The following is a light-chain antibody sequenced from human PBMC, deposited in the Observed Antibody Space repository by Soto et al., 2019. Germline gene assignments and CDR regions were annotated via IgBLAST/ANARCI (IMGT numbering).Light chain of an antibody. CDR3: QQYGSSPWT. J-gene: IGKJ1*01. Sequence: EIVLTQSPGTLSLSPGERATLSCRASQSVSSSYLAWYQQKPGQAPRLLIYGASSRPTGIPDRFSGSGSGTDFPLTNSRLEPEDFAVYYCQQYGSSPWTFGQGTKVDIK. V-gene: IGKV3-20*01. CDR1: QSVSSSY. CDR2: GAS.